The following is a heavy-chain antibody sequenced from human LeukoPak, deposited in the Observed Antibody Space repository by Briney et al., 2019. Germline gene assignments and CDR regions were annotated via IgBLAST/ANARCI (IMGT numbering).Heavy chain of an antibody. CDR1: GGSFSGYY. V-gene: IGHV4-34*01. Sequence: SETLSLTCAVSGGSFSGYYWSWIRQPPGKGLEWIGEINHSGRTNYNPSLMSRVSISGDTSKNQFSLKLSSVTAADTAIYYCARGLRWRGLGYWGQGTLVSVSS. J-gene: IGHJ4*02. CDR2: INHSGRT. D-gene: IGHD4-23*01. CDR3: ARGLRWRGLGY.